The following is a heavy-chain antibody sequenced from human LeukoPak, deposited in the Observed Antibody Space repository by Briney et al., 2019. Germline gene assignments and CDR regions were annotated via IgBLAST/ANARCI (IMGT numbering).Heavy chain of an antibody. CDR2: IYYSGNT. J-gene: IGHJ5*02. CDR3: ARMPPEGSSDYGWFDP. CDR1: GGSISSGAYY. Sequence: PSETLSLTCTVSGGSISSGAYYWSWIRQHPGKGLKWIGYIYYSGNTYYNPSLKSRVTISVDTSKNQFSLKLSSVTAADTAVYSCARMPPEGSSDYGWFDPWGQGTLVTVSS. V-gene: IGHV4-31*03. D-gene: IGHD3-22*01.